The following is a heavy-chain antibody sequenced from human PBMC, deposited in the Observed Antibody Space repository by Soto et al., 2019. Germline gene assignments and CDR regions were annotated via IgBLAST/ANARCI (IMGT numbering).Heavy chain of an antibody. Sequence: GGSLRLSCAASGFTFSSYWMSWVRQAPGKGLEWVANIKQDGSEKYYVDSVKGRFTISRDNAKNSLYLQMNSLRAEDTAVYYCARETVPAASVVIDYWGQGTLVTVSS. CDR1: GFTFSSYW. J-gene: IGHJ4*02. CDR2: IKQDGSEK. CDR3: ARETVPAASVVIDY. V-gene: IGHV3-7*05. D-gene: IGHD2-2*01.